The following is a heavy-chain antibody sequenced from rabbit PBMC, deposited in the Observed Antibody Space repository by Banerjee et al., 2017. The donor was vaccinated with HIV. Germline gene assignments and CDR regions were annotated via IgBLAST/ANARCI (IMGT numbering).Heavy chain of an antibody. Sequence: QSLEESGGDLVKPGASLTLTCTASGFSFSSGYYMCWVRQAPGKGLEWIACIAYGGGGSTYYASWAKGRFTISKTSSTTVTLQMTSLTAADTATYFCARFPLVVVTTNYGMDLWGQGTLVTVS. J-gene: IGHJ6*01. V-gene: IGHV1S40*01. CDR3: ARFPLVVVTTNYGMDL. CDR2: IAYGGGGST. CDR1: GFSFSSGYY. D-gene: IGHD8-1*01.